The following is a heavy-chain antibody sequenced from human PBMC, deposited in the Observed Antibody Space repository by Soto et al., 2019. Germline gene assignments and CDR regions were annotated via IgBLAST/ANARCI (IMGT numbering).Heavy chain of an antibody. J-gene: IGHJ4*02. CDR2: IYYSGST. CDR3: ARFSNSVHYFDY. D-gene: IGHD4-4*01. CDR1: GGSISSGGYY. Sequence: QMQLQESGPGLVKPSQTLSLTCTVSGGSISSGGYYWSWIRQHPGKGLEWIGYIYYSGSTYYTPSLKSRVTISVDTSKNQFSLKLSSVTAADTAGYYCARFSNSVHYFDYWGQGTLVTVSS. V-gene: IGHV4-31*03.